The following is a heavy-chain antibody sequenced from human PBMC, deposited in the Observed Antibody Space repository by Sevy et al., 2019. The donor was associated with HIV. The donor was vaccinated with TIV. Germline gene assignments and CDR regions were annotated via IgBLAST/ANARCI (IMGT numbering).Heavy chain of an antibody. V-gene: IGHV3-33*01. Sequence: GGSLRLSCKASGFIFSRYGVHWVRQAPGKGLEWVASIFNDGKTKYYGDPVKGRFTISRDDSKNTLYLQMDSLRAEDTAVYYCARESGSDWYLDYWGQGTLLTVSS. D-gene: IGHD2-21*02. CDR2: IFNDGKTK. J-gene: IGHJ4*02. CDR3: ARESGSDWYLDY. CDR1: GFIFSRYG.